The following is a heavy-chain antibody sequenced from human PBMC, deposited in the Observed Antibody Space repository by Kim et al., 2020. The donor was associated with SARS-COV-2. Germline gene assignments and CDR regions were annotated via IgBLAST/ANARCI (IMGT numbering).Heavy chain of an antibody. CDR3: AKWRGIHQILDS. V-gene: IGHV3-23*01. J-gene: IGHJ4*02. D-gene: IGHD3-16*01. Sequence: YEADSEKDQFITSRDNSKNTLYLQLNSLRAEDTALYYCAKWRGIHQILDSWGQGTLVTVSS.